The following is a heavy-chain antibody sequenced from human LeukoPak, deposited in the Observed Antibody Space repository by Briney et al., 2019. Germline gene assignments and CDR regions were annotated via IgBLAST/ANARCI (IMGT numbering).Heavy chain of an antibody. D-gene: IGHD6-19*01. J-gene: IGHJ4*02. CDR1: GGSFSGYY. CDR2: INHSGST. CDR3: ARTSSSGLVGGYYFDY. V-gene: IGHV4-34*01. Sequence: PSETLSLTCAVFGGSFSGYYWNWIRQPPGKGLEWIGEINHSGSTNYNPSLKSRVTISVDTSKNQFSLKLSSVTAADTAVYYCARTSSSGLVGGYYFDYWGQGTLVTVSS.